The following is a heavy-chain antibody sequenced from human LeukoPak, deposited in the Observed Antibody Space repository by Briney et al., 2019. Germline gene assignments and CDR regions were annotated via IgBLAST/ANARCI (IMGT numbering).Heavy chain of an antibody. CDR1: GYTFTSYD. D-gene: IGHD4-23*01. J-gene: IGHJ4*02. V-gene: IGHV1-69*04. CDR3: ARGDTTVVTPGYYFDY. CDR2: IIPVLGIA. Sequence: GASVKCSCTASGYTFTSYDISWVRQAPGQGLEWMGRIIPVLGIANYAQKFQGRVTITADKSTSAAYMELSSLGSEDTAVYYWARGDTTVVTPGYYFDYWGQRTLVTVSS.